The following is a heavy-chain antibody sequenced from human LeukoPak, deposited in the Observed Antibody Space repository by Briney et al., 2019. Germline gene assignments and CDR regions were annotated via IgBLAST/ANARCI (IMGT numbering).Heavy chain of an antibody. J-gene: IGHJ4*02. V-gene: IGHV3-66*02. D-gene: IGHD6-19*01. CDR3: ARDRSGWYYFDY. CDR1: GFTVSSNY. Sequence: PTGGSLRLSCAASGFTVSSNYMSWVRQAPGKVLKWASVIYSGGTTYYADSVKGRFTITRENSKNTLYLQMNSLRAEDTAVYYCARDRSGWYYFDYWGQGTLVTVSS. CDR2: IYSGGTT.